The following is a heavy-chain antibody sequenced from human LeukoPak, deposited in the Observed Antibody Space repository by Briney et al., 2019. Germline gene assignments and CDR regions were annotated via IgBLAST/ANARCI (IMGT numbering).Heavy chain of an antibody. Sequence: PSETLSLTCTASGDSISTYYWSWIRQPPGKGLEWIAYIYYSGSTNYNPSLKSRVTISVDTSKNQFSLKLSSVTAADTAVYYCARTAGSTNYAMDVWGQGTTVTVSS. CDR1: GDSISTYY. CDR3: ARTAGSTNYAMDV. J-gene: IGHJ6*02. D-gene: IGHD2-2*01. V-gene: IGHV4-59*01. CDR2: IYYSGST.